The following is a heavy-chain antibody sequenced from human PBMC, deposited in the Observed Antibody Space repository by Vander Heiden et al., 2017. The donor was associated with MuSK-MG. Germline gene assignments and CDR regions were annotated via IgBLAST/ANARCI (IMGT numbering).Heavy chain of an antibody. J-gene: IGHJ6*03. V-gene: IGHV4-31*03. Sequence: QVQLQESGPGLVTPSQTLSLPCTVSGGSLSSGNYYCTWIRQRPGKGLEWIGYIYYSGSTYYNPSLKSRVTISVDTSKNQFSRKLSSVTAADTAVYYCARTGRTSRAGYYYMDVWGKGTTVTVSS. CDR1: GGSLSSGNYY. CDR3: ARTGRTSRAGYYYMDV. CDR2: IYYSGST. D-gene: IGHD7-27*01.